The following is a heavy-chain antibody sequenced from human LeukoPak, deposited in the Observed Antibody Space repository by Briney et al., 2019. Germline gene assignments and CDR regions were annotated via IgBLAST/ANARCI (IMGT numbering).Heavy chain of an antibody. CDR1: GGSISSSSYY. J-gene: IGHJ4*02. D-gene: IGHD1-1*01. CDR2: IYYSGNT. V-gene: IGHV4-39*07. CDR3: ARAYAGYASRFDY. Sequence: SENLSFNCSVSGGSISSSSYYWGWIRQPPGEGLEWIGSIYYSGNTYNNPSLKSRVTVSVDTSKNQFSLKLSSVIEADTAVYYCARAYAGYASRFDYWGQGILVTVSS.